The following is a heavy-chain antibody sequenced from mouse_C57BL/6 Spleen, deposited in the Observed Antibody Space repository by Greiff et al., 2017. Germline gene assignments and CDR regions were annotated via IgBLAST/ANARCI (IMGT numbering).Heavy chain of an antibody. V-gene: IGHV5-17*01. Sequence: DVKLVESGGGLVKPGGSLKLSCAASGFTFSDYGMHWVRQAPEKGLEWVAYISSGSSTISYADTVKGRFTISRDNAKNTLFLQMTSLRSEDTAMYYCATYDYDEGRFAYWGQGTLVTVSA. J-gene: IGHJ3*01. D-gene: IGHD2-4*01. CDR3: ATYDYDEGRFAY. CDR2: ISSGSSTI. CDR1: GFTFSDYG.